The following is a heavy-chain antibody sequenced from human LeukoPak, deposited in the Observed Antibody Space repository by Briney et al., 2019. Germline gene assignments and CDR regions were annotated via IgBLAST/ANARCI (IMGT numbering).Heavy chain of an antibody. D-gene: IGHD3-10*01. CDR1: GYTFTGYY. Sequence: ASVKVSCKASGYTFTGYYMHWVRQAPGQGLEWMGGIIPIFGTANYAQKFQGRVTIAADESTSTAYMELSSLRSEDTAVYYCARDREVRGVIITLHWFDPWGQGTLVTVSS. J-gene: IGHJ5*02. V-gene: IGHV1-69*13. CDR3: ARDREVRGVIITLHWFDP. CDR2: IIPIFGTA.